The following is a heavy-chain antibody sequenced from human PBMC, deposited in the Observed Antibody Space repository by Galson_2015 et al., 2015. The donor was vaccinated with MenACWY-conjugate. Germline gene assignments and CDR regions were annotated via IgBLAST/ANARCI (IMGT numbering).Heavy chain of an antibody. Sequence: SVKVSCKASGYTFNSYYMHWVRQAPGQGLEWMGIINPSSGSTSYAQKFQGRVTMTRDTSTSTVYMELSSLRSEDTDVYYCARGGASSIWSRPPDDWGQGSLVTVSS. CDR1: GYTFNSYY. CDR2: INPSSGST. CDR3: ARGGASSIWSRPPDD. D-gene: IGHD6-13*01. J-gene: IGHJ4*02. V-gene: IGHV1-46*02.